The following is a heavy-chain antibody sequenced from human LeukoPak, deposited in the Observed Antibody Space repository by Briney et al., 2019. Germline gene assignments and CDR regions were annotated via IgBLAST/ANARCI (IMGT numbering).Heavy chain of an antibody. D-gene: IGHD3-16*02. CDR2: IIPIFGTA. Sequence: GASVKVSCKASGGTFSSYAISWVRHAPGQGLEWMGAIIPIFGTANYAQKFQGRVTITTDESTSTAYMELSSLRSKDTAVYYCARGYDYVWGSYQYDYWGQGTLVTVSS. CDR1: GGTFSSYA. CDR3: ARGYDYVWGSYQYDY. J-gene: IGHJ4*02. V-gene: IGHV1-69*05.